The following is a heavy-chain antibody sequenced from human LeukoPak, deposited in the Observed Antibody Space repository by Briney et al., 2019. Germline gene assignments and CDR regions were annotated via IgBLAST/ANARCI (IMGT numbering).Heavy chain of an antibody. Sequence: KASETLSLTCAVYGGSFSGYYWSWIRQPPGKGLEWIGEIYHSGSTNYNPSLKSRVTISVDTSKNQFSLKLSSVTAADTAVYYCARVGYGDYSAFDIWGQATMVTVSS. CDR1: GGSFSGYY. CDR2: IYHSGST. D-gene: IGHD4-17*01. J-gene: IGHJ3*02. CDR3: ARVGYGDYSAFDI. V-gene: IGHV4-34*01.